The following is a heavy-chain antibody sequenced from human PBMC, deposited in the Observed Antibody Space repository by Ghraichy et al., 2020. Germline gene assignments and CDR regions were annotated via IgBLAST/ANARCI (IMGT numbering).Heavy chain of an antibody. V-gene: IGHV3-15*07. D-gene: IGHD3-10*01. CDR3: TTGYGSGSYPC. CDR1: GFSFSNAW. Sequence: GESLHISCAASGFSFSNAWMNWVRQPPGKGLEWVGRIKSKSDGGTTDYVAPVQGRFTISGDDSKNTLYLQMNSLKTEDTAVYYCTTGYGSGSYPCWGLGTLVTVSS. CDR2: IKSKSDGGTT. J-gene: IGHJ4*02.